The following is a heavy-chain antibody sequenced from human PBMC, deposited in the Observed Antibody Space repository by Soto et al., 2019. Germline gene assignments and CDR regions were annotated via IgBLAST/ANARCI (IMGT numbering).Heavy chain of an antibody. CDR2: ISGSGGST. CDR1: GFTFSSYA. CDR3: AKTGSGSYYNNLDPWFDP. J-gene: IGHJ5*02. V-gene: IGHV3-23*01. Sequence: GGSLRLSCAASGFTFSSYAMSWVRQAPGKGLEWVSAISGSGGSTYYADSVKGRFTISRDNSKNTLYLQMNSLRAEDTAVYYCAKTGSGSYYNNLDPWFDPWGQGTLVTVPS. D-gene: IGHD3-10*01.